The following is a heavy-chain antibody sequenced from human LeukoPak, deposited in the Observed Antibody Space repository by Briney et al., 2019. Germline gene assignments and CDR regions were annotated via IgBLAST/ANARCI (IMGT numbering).Heavy chain of an antibody. CDR1: GFTFSSYS. Sequence: GGSLRLPCGASGFTFSSYSLNWVRQAPGKGLEWVSSISSGSNYIYYADSVKGRFTISRDNAKNSLYLQMNSLRAEDTAVYYCARGSGTMDVWGQGTTVTVSS. V-gene: IGHV3-21*01. J-gene: IGHJ6*02. CDR2: ISSGSNYI. CDR3: ARGSGTMDV. D-gene: IGHD1-1*01.